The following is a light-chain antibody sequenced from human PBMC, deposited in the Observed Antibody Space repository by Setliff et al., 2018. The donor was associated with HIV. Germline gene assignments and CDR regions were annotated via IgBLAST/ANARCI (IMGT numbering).Light chain of an antibody. CDR3: CSYTSTSARV. J-gene: IGLJ1*01. CDR1: SSDVGGYDY. CDR2: EVS. V-gene: IGLV2-14*01. Sequence: QSVLTQPASVSGSPGQSITISCTGTSSDVGGYDYVSWYQLHPGKPPKLMIFEVSNRPSGASYRFSGSKSGNTASLTISGLRPEDEGDYFCCSYTSTSARVFGTGTKVTVL.